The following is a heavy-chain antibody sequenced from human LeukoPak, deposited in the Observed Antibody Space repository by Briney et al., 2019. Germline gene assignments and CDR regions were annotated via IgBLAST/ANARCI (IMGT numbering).Heavy chain of an antibody. Sequence: GRSLRLSCAASGFIFSSYAMHWVGQAPGKGLEWVAVISYDGSNKYYADSVKGRFTTSRDNAKNSLYLQMNSLRAEDTAVYYCASDLSGKGSYRYYFDYWGQGTLVTVSS. D-gene: IGHD1-26*01. J-gene: IGHJ4*02. CDR1: GFIFSSYA. V-gene: IGHV3-30-3*01. CDR3: ASDLSGKGSYRYYFDY. CDR2: ISYDGSNK.